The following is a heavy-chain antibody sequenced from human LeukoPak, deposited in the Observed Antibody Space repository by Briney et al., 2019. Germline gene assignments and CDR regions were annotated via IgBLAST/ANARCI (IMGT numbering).Heavy chain of an antibody. CDR3: ARDSENGPSDY. Sequence: GASVKVSCKASGGTFSSYAISWVRQAPGQGLEWMGGIIPIFGTANYAQKFQGRVTITADKSTSTAYMELSRLRSDDTAVYYCARDSENGPSDYWGQGTLVTVSS. CDR1: GGTFSSYA. D-gene: IGHD1-14*01. J-gene: IGHJ4*02. V-gene: IGHV1-69*06. CDR2: IIPIFGTA.